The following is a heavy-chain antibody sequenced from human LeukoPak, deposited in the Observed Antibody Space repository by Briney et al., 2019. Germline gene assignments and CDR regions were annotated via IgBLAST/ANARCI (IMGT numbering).Heavy chain of an antibody. V-gene: IGHV3-30*03. J-gene: IGHJ5*02. CDR3: ARRDCDSIKCRGSNWFDP. D-gene: IGHD3-22*01. Sequence: GGSLRLSCAASGFSFSSYAMHWVRQAPGKGLEWVALISFDRSNKDYADSVKGRFTISRDNSKNSLYLQMNSLRAEDTAVYYCARRDCDSIKCRGSNWFDPWGQGTLVSVSS. CDR1: GFSFSSYA. CDR2: ISFDRSNK.